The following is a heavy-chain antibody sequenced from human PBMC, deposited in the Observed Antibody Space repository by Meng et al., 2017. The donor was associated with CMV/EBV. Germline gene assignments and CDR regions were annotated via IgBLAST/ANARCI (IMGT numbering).Heavy chain of an antibody. CDR2: IYPGDSDP. CDR3: ARHSNYDFWSGYYHPSLNLSGMDV. D-gene: IGHD3-3*01. CDR1: GYSFTSYW. J-gene: IGHJ6*02. Sequence: GESLKISCKGSGYSFTSYWLGLVRQMPGKGLEWMGIIYPGDSDPRYSPSFQGQVTISADKSISTAYLQWSSLKASDTAVYYCARHSNYDFWSGYYHPSLNLSGMDVWGQGTTVTVSS. V-gene: IGHV5-51*01.